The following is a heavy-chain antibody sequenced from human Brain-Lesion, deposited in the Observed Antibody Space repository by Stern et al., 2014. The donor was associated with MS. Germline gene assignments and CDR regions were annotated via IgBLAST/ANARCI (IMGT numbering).Heavy chain of an antibody. CDR3: ARDQRGITIFGVVTDYYYLGMDV. CDR2: INPNTGGT. Sequence: VQLVESGAEVKKPGASVKGSCKTSGYIFTGYYIHWVRQAPGQGLEWMAWINPNTGGTKHAQKFQGRVTMSRDTSISTAYVELSSLTSDDTAVYYCARDQRGITIFGVVTDYYYLGMDVWGQGTTVTVSS. CDR1: GYIFTGYY. J-gene: IGHJ6*02. V-gene: IGHV1-2*02. D-gene: IGHD3-3*01.